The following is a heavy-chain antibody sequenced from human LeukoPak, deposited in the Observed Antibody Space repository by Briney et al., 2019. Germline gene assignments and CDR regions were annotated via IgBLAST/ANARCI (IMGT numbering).Heavy chain of an antibody. D-gene: IGHD3-10*01. V-gene: IGHV2-70*13. CDR1: GFSLSTSGMC. CDR2: IDWDDDK. CDR3: ARSGGSGYYSGMDV. Sequence: SGPALVKPTQTLTLTCTFSGFSLSTSGMCVSWIRQPPGKALEWLAVIDWDDDKYYSTSLKTRLTISKDTSKNQVVLTMTNMDPGDTPTYYCARSGGSGYYSGMDVGGKGTPVPVSS. J-gene: IGHJ6*04.